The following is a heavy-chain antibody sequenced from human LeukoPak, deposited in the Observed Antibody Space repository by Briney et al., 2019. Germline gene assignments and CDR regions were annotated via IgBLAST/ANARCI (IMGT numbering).Heavy chain of an antibody. V-gene: IGHV1-58*02. Sequence: ASVKVSCKASGFTFTSSAMQWVRQARGQRLEWIGWIVVGSGNTNYAQKFQERVTITRVMSTSTAYMELSSLRSEDTAVYYCAAEGDLNWFDPWGQGTLVTVSS. D-gene: IGHD2-21*02. J-gene: IGHJ5*02. CDR2: IVVGSGNT. CDR3: AAEGDLNWFDP. CDR1: GFTFTSSA.